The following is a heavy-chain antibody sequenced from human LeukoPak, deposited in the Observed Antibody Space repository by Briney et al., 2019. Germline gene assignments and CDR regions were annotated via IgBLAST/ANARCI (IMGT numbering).Heavy chain of an antibody. D-gene: IGHD3-16*01. V-gene: IGHV4-39*02. J-gene: IGHJ5*02. CDR1: GDSISGDNHY. CDR2: IYYTGST. Sequence: SETLSLTCTVSGDSISGDNHYWAWIRQPPGKRLEWIVIIYYTGSTHYNPSLKSRVNLSIDTSNNYFSLKLTSVTAADTAIYYCARRYAHLSRYFDPWSQGTLVTVSS. CDR3: ARRYAHLSRYFDP.